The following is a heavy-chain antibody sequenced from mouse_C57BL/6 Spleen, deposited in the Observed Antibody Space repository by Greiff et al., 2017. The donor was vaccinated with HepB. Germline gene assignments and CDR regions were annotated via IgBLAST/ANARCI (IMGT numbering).Heavy chain of an antibody. Sequence: EVKVEESGEGLVKPGGSLKLSCAASGFTFSSYAMSWVRQTPEKRLEWVAYISSGGDYIYYADTVKGRFTISRDNARNTLYLQMSSLKSEDTAMYYCTREGYRGYAMDYWGQGTSVTVSS. CDR3: TREGYRGYAMDY. J-gene: IGHJ4*01. CDR2: ISSGGDYI. V-gene: IGHV5-9-1*02. D-gene: IGHD2-14*01. CDR1: GFTFSSYA.